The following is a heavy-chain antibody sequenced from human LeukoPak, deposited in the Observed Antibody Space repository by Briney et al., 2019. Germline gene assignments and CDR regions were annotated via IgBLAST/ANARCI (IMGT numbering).Heavy chain of an antibody. CDR2: IYYSGST. CDR1: GGSISSYY. Sequence: SETLSLTCTVSGGSISSYYWSWIRQPPGKGLEWIGYIYYSGSTNYNPSLKSRVTISVDTSKNQFSLKLSSVTAADTAVYYCARYSDFWSGYPNPDYWGQGTLVTVSS. CDR3: ARYSDFWSGYPNPDY. V-gene: IGHV4-59*01. D-gene: IGHD3-3*01. J-gene: IGHJ4*02.